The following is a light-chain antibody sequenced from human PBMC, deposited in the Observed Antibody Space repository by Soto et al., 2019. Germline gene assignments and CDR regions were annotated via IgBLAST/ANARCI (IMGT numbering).Light chain of an antibody. CDR1: QTISGY. J-gene: IGKJ4*01. CDR3: QPSYSAPPLT. Sequence: DIQMTQSPSSLSASVGDRVTISCRASQTISGYLNWYQQKPGKAPILLISAASSLQSGVPSRFSGSGSGTEFTLTISSLQPEDLATYYCQPSYSAPPLTFGGGTKVELK. CDR2: AAS. V-gene: IGKV1-39*01.